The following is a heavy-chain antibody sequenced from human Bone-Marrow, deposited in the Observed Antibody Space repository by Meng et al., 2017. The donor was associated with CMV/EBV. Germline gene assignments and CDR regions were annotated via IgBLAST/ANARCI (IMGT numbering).Heavy chain of an antibody. V-gene: IGHV3-23*01. Sequence: GESLKISCAASGFTFSSYAMSWVRQAPGKGLEWVSAISGSGGSTYYADSVKGRFTISRDNSKNTLYLQMNSLRAEDTAVYYCAKDYCSSTSCPSEDYWYFDLWGRGTRVTVSS. CDR3: AKDYCSSTSCPSEDYWYFDL. CDR2: ISGSGGST. CDR1: GFTFSSYA. D-gene: IGHD2-2*01. J-gene: IGHJ2*01.